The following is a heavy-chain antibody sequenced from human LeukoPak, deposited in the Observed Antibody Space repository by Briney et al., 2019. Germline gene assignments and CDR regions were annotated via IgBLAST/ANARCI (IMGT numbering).Heavy chain of an antibody. Sequence: PSETLSLTCTVSGDSISNYYWSWIRQPAGKGLEWIGRISTSGNTNYNSSLKSRVTVSVDMSKNQFSLKLSSVTAADTAVYYCARGPGGTVSLHFDYWGQGTLVTVSS. CDR1: GDSISNYY. J-gene: IGHJ4*02. V-gene: IGHV4-4*07. D-gene: IGHD4-17*01. CDR3: ARGPGGTVSLHFDY. CDR2: ISTSGNT.